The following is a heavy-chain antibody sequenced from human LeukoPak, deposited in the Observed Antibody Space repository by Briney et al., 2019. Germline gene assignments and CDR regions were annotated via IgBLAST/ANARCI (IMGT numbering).Heavy chain of an antibody. V-gene: IGHV3-7*01. CDR2: IKQDGSEK. J-gene: IGHJ3*02. CDR3: ARDPNCGGDCFAFDI. D-gene: IGHD2-21*02. CDR1: GFTFSSYT. Sequence: GGSLRLSCAASGFTFSSYTIHWVRQAPGKGLEWVANIKQDGSEKYYVDSVKGRFTISRDNAKNSLYLQMNSLRAEDTAVYYCARDPNCGGDCFAFDIWGQGTMVTVSS.